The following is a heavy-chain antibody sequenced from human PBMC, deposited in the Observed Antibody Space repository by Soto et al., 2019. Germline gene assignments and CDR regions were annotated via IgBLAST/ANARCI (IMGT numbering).Heavy chain of an antibody. J-gene: IGHJ3*02. Sequence: PGGSLRLSCAASGFTFSSYGMHWVRQAPGKGLEWVAVIWYDGSNKYYADSVKGRFTISRDNAKNSLYLQMNSLRAEDTAVYYCARCYYDSSGYYSNAFDIWGQGTMVTVSS. D-gene: IGHD3-22*01. V-gene: IGHV3-33*01. CDR2: IWYDGSNK. CDR1: GFTFSSYG. CDR3: ARCYYDSSGYYSNAFDI.